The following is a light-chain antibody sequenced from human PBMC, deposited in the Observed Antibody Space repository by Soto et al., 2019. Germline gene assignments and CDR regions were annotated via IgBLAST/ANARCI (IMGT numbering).Light chain of an antibody. J-gene: IGKJ5*01. Sequence: DIQLTQSPSFLSASVGDRVTITCRASQGINNYLAWYRQKPGTAPKLLIYAASTLQSGVPSRFSGSGSGTEFTLTISSLQPEDFATYYCQQVNSYPITFGQGTRLQIK. CDR3: QQVNSYPIT. V-gene: IGKV1-9*01. CDR1: QGINNY. CDR2: AAS.